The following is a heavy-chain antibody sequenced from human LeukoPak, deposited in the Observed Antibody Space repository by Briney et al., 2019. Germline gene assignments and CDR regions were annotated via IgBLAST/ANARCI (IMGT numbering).Heavy chain of an antibody. CDR2: ISSDGINK. CDR1: GFTFGSYA. Sequence: PGGSLRLSCEASGFTFGSYAMHWVRQAQGKGLEWVAVISSDGINKYYADSVKGRFTISRDNSKNTLYLQMNSLRAEDTAVYYCARSYYLIVVVPAALDYWGQGTLVTVSS. J-gene: IGHJ4*02. D-gene: IGHD2-2*01. CDR3: ARSYYLIVVVPAALDY. V-gene: IGHV3-30*04.